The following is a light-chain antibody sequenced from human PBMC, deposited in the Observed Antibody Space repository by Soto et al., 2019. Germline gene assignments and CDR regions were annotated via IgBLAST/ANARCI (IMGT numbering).Light chain of an antibody. CDR2: DDS. Sequence: SYELTQPPSVSVAPGQTAKITCGGDNIGSKSVHWYHQKAGLAPVLVVFDDSDRPSGIPDRFSGSNSGNTATLTISRVEVGDEADYYCQVWHSTNDHYVFGTGTKV. V-gene: IGLV3-21*02. CDR3: QVWHSTNDHYV. J-gene: IGLJ1*01. CDR1: NIGSKS.